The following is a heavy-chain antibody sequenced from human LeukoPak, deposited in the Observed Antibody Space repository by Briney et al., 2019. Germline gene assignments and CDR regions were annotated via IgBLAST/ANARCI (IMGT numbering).Heavy chain of an antibody. J-gene: IGHJ6*04. CDR2: ISSSGSTI. Sequence: GGSLRLSCAASGFTVSSNYMSWVRQAPGKGLEWVSYISSSGSTIYYADSVKGRFTISRDNAKNSLYLQMNSLSAEDTAVYYCAELGITMIGGVWGKGTTVTISS. CDR1: GFTVSSNY. D-gene: IGHD3-10*02. V-gene: IGHV3-11*04. CDR3: AELGITMIGGV.